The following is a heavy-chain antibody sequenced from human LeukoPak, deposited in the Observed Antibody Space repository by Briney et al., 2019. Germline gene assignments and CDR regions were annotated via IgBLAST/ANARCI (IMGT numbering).Heavy chain of an antibody. CDR2: IYYSGNT. CDR3: ARRVDPSGGSGWITFFDY. D-gene: IGHD6-19*01. CDR1: GGSISSSSYY. Sequence: SETLSLTCTVSGGSISSSSYYWGWIRQPPGKGLDWIGSIYYSGNTYYNASLKSRVTISVDTSKNQFSLKLSSVTAADTAVYYCARRVDPSGGSGWITFFDYWGQGTLVTVSS. J-gene: IGHJ4*02. V-gene: IGHV4-39*01.